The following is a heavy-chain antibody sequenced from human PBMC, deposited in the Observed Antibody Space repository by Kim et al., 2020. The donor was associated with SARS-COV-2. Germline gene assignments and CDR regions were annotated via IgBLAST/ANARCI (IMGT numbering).Heavy chain of an antibody. CDR3: ARSTDAHPGGDNWFDP. D-gene: IGHD2-2*01. Sequence: GESLKISCKGSGYSFTSYWIGWVRQMPGKGLEWMGIIYPGDSDTRYSPSFQGQVTISADKSISTAYLQWSSLKASDTAMYYCARSTDAHPGGDNWFDPWGQGTLVTVSS. J-gene: IGHJ5*02. CDR2: IYPGDSDT. V-gene: IGHV5-51*01. CDR1: GYSFTSYW.